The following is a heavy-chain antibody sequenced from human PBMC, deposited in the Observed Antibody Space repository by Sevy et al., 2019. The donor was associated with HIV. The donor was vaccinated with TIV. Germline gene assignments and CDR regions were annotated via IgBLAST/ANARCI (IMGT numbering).Heavy chain of an antibody. CDR1: GFTFNTYG. CDR2: ISYHGRDK. D-gene: IGHD3-9*01. V-gene: IGHV3-30*18. Sequence: PGGSLRLSCAASGFTFNTYGMHWVRQAPGKGLEWVAVISYHGRDKFYGDSVEGRFTISRDNSKKMLYLQMNSLRAEDTAVYYCAKDFTGYNGMDVWGQGTMVTVSS. CDR3: AKDFTGYNGMDV. J-gene: IGHJ6*02.